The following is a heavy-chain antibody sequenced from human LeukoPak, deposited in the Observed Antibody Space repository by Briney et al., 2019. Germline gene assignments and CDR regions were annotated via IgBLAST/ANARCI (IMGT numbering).Heavy chain of an antibody. CDR3: AIQNQSGWSRLDY. CDR2: IYPGDSDT. V-gene: IGHV5-51*01. Sequence: PGESLKLSCKGSRYSFTSYWIGWVRQMPGKGLEWMGIIYPGDSDTRYSPSFQGQVTISADKSISTAYLQWSSLKASDTAMYYCAIQNQSGWSRLDYWGQGTLVTVSS. D-gene: IGHD6-19*01. CDR1: RYSFTSYW. J-gene: IGHJ4*02.